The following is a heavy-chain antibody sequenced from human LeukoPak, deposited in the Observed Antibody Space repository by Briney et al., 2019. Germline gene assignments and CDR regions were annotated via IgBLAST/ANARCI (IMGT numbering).Heavy chain of an antibody. Sequence: GRSLRLSCAASGFTFSSYAMHWVRQAPGKGLEWVAVISYDGSNKYYADSVKGRFTISRDNSKNTLYLQMNSLRAEDTAVYYSARGSGHITMVDYWGQGTLVTVSS. CDR1: GFTFSSYA. CDR3: ARGSGHITMVDY. CDR2: ISYDGSNK. D-gene: IGHD3-10*01. J-gene: IGHJ4*02. V-gene: IGHV3-30*04.